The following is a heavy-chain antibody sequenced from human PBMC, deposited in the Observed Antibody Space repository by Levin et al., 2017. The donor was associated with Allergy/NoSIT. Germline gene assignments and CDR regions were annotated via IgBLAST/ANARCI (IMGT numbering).Heavy chain of an antibody. D-gene: IGHD2-8*02. CDR2: IKSKTDGGTA. J-gene: IGHJ3*01. V-gene: IGHV3-15*01. CDR3: HQNVLGAFDF. CDR1: GFTFSNAW. Sequence: GGSLRLSCAASGFTFSNAWMSWVRQAPGKGLEWVGRIKSKTDGGTADYAAPVKGRFTISRDDSTNTLYLQMNSLKTEDTAVYYCHQNVLGAFDFWGQGTMVTVSS.